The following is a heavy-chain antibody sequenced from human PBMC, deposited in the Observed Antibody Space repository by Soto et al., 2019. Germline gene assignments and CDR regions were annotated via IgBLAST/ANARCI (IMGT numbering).Heavy chain of an antibody. CDR2: IYYTGSTT. CDR1: GGSIGRSSYY. V-gene: IGHV4-39*01. Sequence: SETLSLTCNVSGGSIGRSSYYWAWNRQSPGRGLEWIGSIYYTGSTTYYNPSLKSRVTISVDRAKNQFSLKLTSVTAADTAMYYCVRHSGYSSSWGEFDPWGQGTLVTVSS. CDR3: VRHSGYSSSWGEFDP. J-gene: IGHJ5*02. D-gene: IGHD5-18*01.